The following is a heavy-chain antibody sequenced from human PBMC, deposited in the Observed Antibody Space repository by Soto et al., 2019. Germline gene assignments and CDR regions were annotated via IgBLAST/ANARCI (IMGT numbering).Heavy chain of an antibody. V-gene: IGHV3-33*08. CDR3: ASDYGDYVFDYYGMDV. CDR2: IWYDGSNK. CDR1: GFTFSSYA. Sequence: GGSLRLSCAASGFTFSSYAMSWVRQAPGKGLEWVAVIWYDGSNKYYADSVKGRFTISRDNSKNTLYLQMNSLRAEDTAVYYCASDYGDYVFDYYGMDVWGQGTTVTVSS. J-gene: IGHJ6*02. D-gene: IGHD4-17*01.